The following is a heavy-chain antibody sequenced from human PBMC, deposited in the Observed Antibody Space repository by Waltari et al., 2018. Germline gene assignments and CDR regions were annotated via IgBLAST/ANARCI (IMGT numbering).Heavy chain of an antibody. CDR2: INSDGTNI. CDR3: ARDVDWGVGALGY. V-gene: IGHV3-74*01. D-gene: IGHD1-26*01. CDR1: GFTFSNYW. J-gene: IGHJ4*02. Sequence: EVQLVESGGGLVQPGGSLRLSCAASGFTFSNYWMHWVRQIPGKGLMWVFRINSDGTNIVYADSVRGRFTISKDNAKNTLYLQMNSLSAEDTAVYYCARDVDWGVGALGYWGQGTPVTVS.